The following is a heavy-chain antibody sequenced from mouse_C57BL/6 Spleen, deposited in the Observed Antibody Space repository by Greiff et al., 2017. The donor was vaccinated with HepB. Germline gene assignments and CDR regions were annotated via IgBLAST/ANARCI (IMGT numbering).Heavy chain of an antibody. CDR1: GFTFSDYG. CDR2: ISSGSSTI. CDR3: ARDGSRYWYFDV. D-gene: IGHD1-1*01. Sequence: VQLKESGGGLVKPGGSLKLSCAASGFTFSDYGMHWVRQAPEKGLEWVAYISSGSSTIYYADTVKGRFTISRDNAKNTLFLQMTSLRSEDTAMYYCARDGSRYWYFDVWGTGTTVTVSS. V-gene: IGHV5-17*01. J-gene: IGHJ1*03.